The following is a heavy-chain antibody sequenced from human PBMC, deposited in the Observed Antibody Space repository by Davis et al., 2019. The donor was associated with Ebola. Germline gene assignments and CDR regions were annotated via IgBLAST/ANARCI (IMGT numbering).Heavy chain of an antibody. CDR2: IYYSGST. V-gene: IGHV4-59*08. CDR3: ARPAVGATDAIDY. J-gene: IGHJ4*02. Sequence: SETLSLTCTVSGGSISSYYWSWIRQPPGKGLEWIVYIYYSGSTHYNPSLKSRVTISVDTSKNQFSLKLSSVTAADTAVYYCARPAVGATDAIDYWGQGTLVTVSS. CDR1: GGSISSYY. D-gene: IGHD1-26*01.